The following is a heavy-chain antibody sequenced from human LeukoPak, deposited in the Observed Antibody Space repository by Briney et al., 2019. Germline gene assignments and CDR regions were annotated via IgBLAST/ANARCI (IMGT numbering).Heavy chain of an antibody. D-gene: IGHD2-2*01. J-gene: IGHJ4*02. V-gene: IGHV3-23*01. CDR3: AKMNRVGCHLLSFGDH. CDR2: ISPSGGGT. Sequence: GGSLRLSCAASGFTFSSYGMHWVRQAPGSGLEWVSAISPSGGGTNYADFVEGRFTISRDKSKNTLYLELNNLRAEDTAVYYCAKMNRVGCHLLSFGDHWGQGTVVTVSS. CDR1: GFTFSSYG.